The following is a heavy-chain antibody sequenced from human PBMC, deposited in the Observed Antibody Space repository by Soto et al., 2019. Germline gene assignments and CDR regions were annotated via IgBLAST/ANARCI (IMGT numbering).Heavy chain of an antibody. J-gene: IGHJ4*02. CDR2: VSPENRNA. CDR1: GDTFTEYD. D-gene: IGHD1-1*01. CDR3: EVTTGF. V-gene: IGHV1-8*01. Sequence: EASVKVSCKTSGDTFTEYDLNWVRQAPGQGLEYMGWVSPENRNAGYAPQFRGRVSMTTDTSISTAYLELTNLTYEDTAVYYCEVTTGFWGQGTMVTVS.